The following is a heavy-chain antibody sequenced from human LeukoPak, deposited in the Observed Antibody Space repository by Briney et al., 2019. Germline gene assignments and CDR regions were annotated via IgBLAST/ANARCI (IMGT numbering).Heavy chain of an antibody. D-gene: IGHD5-18*01. Sequence: SETLSLTCTVSGGSISSGSYYWSWIRQPAGKGLEWIGRIYTSGSTNYNPSLKSRVTISVDTSKNQFSLKLSSVTAADTAVYYCAREERGYSGDYWGQGTLVTVSS. J-gene: IGHJ4*02. V-gene: IGHV4-61*02. CDR2: IYTSGST. CDR3: AREERGYSGDY. CDR1: GGSISSGSYY.